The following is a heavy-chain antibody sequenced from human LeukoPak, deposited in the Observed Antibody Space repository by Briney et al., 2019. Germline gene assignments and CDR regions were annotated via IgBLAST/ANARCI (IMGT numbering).Heavy chain of an antibody. CDR1: GGSFSGYY. V-gene: IGHV4-34*01. CDR3: ARGRDPY. Sequence: SETLSLTCAVYGGSFSGYYWTWIRQPPGRGLEWIGEINHSGSTNYNPSLKSRVTISVDTSKSQFSLKLNSVTAADTAMYYCARGRDPYWGQGTLVTVS. D-gene: IGHD5-24*01. J-gene: IGHJ4*02. CDR2: INHSGST.